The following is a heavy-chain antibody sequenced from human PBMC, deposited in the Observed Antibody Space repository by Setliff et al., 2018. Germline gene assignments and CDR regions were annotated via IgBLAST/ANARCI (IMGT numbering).Heavy chain of an antibody. CDR3: ARLRKAVDGINFPGYMDV. CDR1: GGSFSGYY. D-gene: IGHD6-19*01. V-gene: IGHV4-34*01. J-gene: IGHJ6*04. Sequence: PSETLSLTCAVYGGSFSGYYWSWIRQPPGKGLEWIGEINHSGSTNYNQSLKSRVPLSVDTSKNQFSLRLSSVTAADTAVYYFARLRKAVDGINFPGYMDVWGKGTTVTVSS. CDR2: INHSGST.